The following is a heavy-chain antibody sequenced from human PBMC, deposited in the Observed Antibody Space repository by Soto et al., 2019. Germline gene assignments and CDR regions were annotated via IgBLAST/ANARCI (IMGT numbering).Heavy chain of an antibody. V-gene: IGHV2-26*01. CDR2: IFSNDEK. J-gene: IGHJ6*02. Sequence: QVTLKESGPVLVKPTETLTLTCTVSGFSLSNGRMGVSWIRQPPGKALEWLAHIFSNDEKSYSTSLKSRLTISKDTSKSQVVLTMTNMAPVDTATDFCARAEVGATPYYYYGMDVWGQGTTVTVSS. D-gene: IGHD1-26*01. CDR3: ARAEVGATPYYYYGMDV. CDR1: GFSLSNGRMG.